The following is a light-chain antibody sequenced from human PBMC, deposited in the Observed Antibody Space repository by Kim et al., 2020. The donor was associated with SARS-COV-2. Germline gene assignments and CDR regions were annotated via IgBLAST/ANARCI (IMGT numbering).Light chain of an antibody. V-gene: IGLV3-19*01. Sequence: VGQTVRITCPGDSLRSYYASWYQQKPGQAPVLVIYGKNNRPSGIPDRFSGSSSGNTASLTITGARAEDEADYYCNSRDSSGNLVVFGGGTKLTVL. J-gene: IGLJ2*01. CDR1: SLRSYY. CDR2: GKN. CDR3: NSRDSSGNLVV.